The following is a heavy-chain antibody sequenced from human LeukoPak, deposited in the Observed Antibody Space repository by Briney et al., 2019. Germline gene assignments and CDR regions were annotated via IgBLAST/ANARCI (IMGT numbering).Heavy chain of an antibody. J-gene: IGHJ3*02. CDR1: GFTFRNYW. CDR2: IDNDGSDR. D-gene: IGHD5-18*01. CDR3: ARGGYHHGFDI. V-gene: IGHV3-74*01. Sequence: GGSLRLSCAASGFTFRNYWIHWVRQAPGKGLVWISRIDNDGSDRIYADSGKGRFTISRDNAKNTLYLQMNSLRAEDTAVYYCARGGYHHGFDIWGQGTMVTVSS.